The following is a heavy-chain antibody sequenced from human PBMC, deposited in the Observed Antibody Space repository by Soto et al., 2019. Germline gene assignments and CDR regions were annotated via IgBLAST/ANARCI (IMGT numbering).Heavy chain of an antibody. CDR1: GYGFTNYG. Sequence: QVQLVQSGAEVKKPAASLKVSCKASGYGFTNYGISWVRQAPGQGLEWMGWISTYNGNAEYAQTVQGTVTMTTDTYTSTVYMELRSLRSDDTAVYYCARLVGGVYEGEFDHWGQGTLVTVSS. V-gene: IGHV1-18*01. CDR2: ISTYNGNA. J-gene: IGHJ4*02. CDR3: ARLVGGVYEGEFDH. D-gene: IGHD3-10*01.